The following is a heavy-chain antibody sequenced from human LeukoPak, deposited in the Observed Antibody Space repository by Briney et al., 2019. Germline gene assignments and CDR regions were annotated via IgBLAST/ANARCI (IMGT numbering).Heavy chain of an antibody. V-gene: IGHV5-51*01. CDR2: IYPCESAT. D-gene: IGHD1-20*01. CDR3: ARLGMTATTLYCFDL. Sequence: GESLNSSSTGPAYSFATYWIAWARPRPRKGREWMGIIYPCESATRYRPSRQGQVTTSADKSINSAYLQWSSLKGSDTGMFYCARLGMTATTLYCFDLWGRGGLVSVSS. J-gene: IGHJ4*02. CDR1: AYSFATYW.